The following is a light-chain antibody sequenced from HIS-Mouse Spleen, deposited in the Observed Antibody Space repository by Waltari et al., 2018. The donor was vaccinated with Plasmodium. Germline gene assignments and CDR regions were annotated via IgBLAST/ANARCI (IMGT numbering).Light chain of an antibody. CDR1: KLGDKY. Sequence: SYELTKPPSVSVSPGQTASITCSGDKLGDKYACWCQQKPGQSPVLVIYQDSKRPSGIPERFSGSNSGNTATLTISGTQAMDEADYYCQAWDSSTVVFGGGTKLTVL. J-gene: IGLJ2*01. CDR3: QAWDSSTVV. CDR2: QDS. V-gene: IGLV3-1*01.